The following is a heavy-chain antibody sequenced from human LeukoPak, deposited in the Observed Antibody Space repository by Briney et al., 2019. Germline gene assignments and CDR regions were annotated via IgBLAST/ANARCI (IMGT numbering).Heavy chain of an antibody. D-gene: IGHD3-16*02. CDR3: VSNGGVIVDDY. CDR2: ISWNSGSI. CDR1: GFTFDDYA. J-gene: IGHJ4*02. V-gene: IGHV3-9*01. Sequence: PGGSLRLSCAASGFTFDDYAMHWVRQAPGKGLEWVSGISWNSGSIGYADSVKGRFTISRDNAKNSLYLQMNSLRAEDTALYYCVSNGGVIVDDYWGQGTLVTVSS.